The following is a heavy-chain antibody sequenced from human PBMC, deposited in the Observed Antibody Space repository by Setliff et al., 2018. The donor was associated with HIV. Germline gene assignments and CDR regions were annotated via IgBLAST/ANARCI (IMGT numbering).Heavy chain of an antibody. CDR3: VKADVLLCDF. Sequence: ASVKVSCKASGYTFSAYNMHWVRQAPGQGLEWMGYIDPNTGDTNYAQKFQGRVTFSTDTSVSTAYVELERLSSDDTAIYYCVKADVLLCDFWGPGTLVTVSS. D-gene: IGHD3-16*01. CDR1: GYTFSAYN. V-gene: IGHV1-2*02. J-gene: IGHJ4*02. CDR2: IDPNTGDT.